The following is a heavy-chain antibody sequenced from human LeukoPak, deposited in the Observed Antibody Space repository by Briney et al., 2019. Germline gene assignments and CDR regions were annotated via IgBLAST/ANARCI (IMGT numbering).Heavy chain of an antibody. Sequence: SETLSLTCTVSGGSISSYYWSWIRQPPGKGLEWIGYIYYSGSTNYNPSLKSRVTISVDTSKNKFSLKLSSVTAADTAVYYCARERGKNIAARQGFEFDIWGQGTMVTVSS. CDR1: GGSISSYY. J-gene: IGHJ3*02. CDR3: ARERGKNIAARQGFEFDI. CDR2: IYYSGST. V-gene: IGHV4-59*01. D-gene: IGHD6-6*01.